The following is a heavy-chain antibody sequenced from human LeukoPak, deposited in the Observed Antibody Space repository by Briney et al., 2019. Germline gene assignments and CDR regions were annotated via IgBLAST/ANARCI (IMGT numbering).Heavy chain of an antibody. V-gene: IGHV4-38-2*02. CDR3: ARDGGVYDSSADY. CDR1: GYSFSTGYY. J-gene: IGHJ4*02. CDR2: IYHSGST. Sequence: PSETLSLTCTVSGYSFSTGYYWGWIRQPPGKGLEWIGSIYHSGSTYYNPSLKSRVTISVDTSKNQFSLKLSSVTAADTAVYYCARDGGVYDSSADYWGQGTLVTVSS. D-gene: IGHD3-22*01.